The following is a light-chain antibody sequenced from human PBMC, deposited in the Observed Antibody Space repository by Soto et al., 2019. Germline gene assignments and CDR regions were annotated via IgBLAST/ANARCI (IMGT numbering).Light chain of an antibody. CDR2: WAS. V-gene: IGKV4-1*01. Sequence: DIVMTQSPDSLAVSLGERATINCKSSQSVLYHSNNKNYLAWYQQRPGQPPKLLIYWASTRESGVPDRFSGSGSGTDFTLTITSLQAEDVAVYYCQQYESTSPTFGQGTKLEIK. J-gene: IGKJ2*01. CDR1: QSVLYHSNNKNY. CDR3: QQYESTSPT.